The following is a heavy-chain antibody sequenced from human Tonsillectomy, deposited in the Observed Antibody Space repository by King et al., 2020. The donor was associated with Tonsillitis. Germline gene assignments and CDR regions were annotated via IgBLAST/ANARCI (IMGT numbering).Heavy chain of an antibody. CDR3: ACYHCSGTTCYWGY. D-gene: IGHD2-2*01. Sequence: VQLQESGPGLVKPSQTLSLTCSVSGGSISSGVYYWSWIRQHPGKGRGWIGYIYYSGGTYYNPSLKSRVTMSVDTSKNQFSLSLISVTAADTAVYFCACYHCSGTTCYWGYWGQGTLVTVSS. CDR1: GGSISSGVYY. J-gene: IGHJ4*02. V-gene: IGHV4-31*03. CDR2: IYYSGGT.